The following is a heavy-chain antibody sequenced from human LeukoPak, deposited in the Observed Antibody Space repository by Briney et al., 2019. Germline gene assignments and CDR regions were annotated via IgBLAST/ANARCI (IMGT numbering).Heavy chain of an antibody. Sequence: SVKVSCKASGGTFSSYAISWVRQAPGQGLEWMGGIIPIFGTANYAQKFQGRVTITADESTSTAYMELSSLRSEDTAVYYCARGTYSRDAFDIWGQGTMVTVSS. CDR2: IIPIFGTA. CDR1: GGTFSSYA. CDR3: ARGTYSRDAFDI. V-gene: IGHV1-69*13. D-gene: IGHD2-21*01. J-gene: IGHJ3*02.